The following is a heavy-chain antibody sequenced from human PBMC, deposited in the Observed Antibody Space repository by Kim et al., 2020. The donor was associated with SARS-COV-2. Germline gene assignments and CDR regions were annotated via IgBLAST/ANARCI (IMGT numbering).Heavy chain of an antibody. Sequence: SETLSLTCAVYGGSFSGYYWSWIRQPPGKGLEWIGEINHSGSTNYNPSLKSRVTISVDTSKNQFSLKLSSVTAADTAVYYCARLTITMVRGPYRRGAFDIWVQGTMVTVSS. CDR2: INHSGST. CDR1: GGSFSGYY. V-gene: IGHV4-34*01. D-gene: IGHD3-10*01. J-gene: IGHJ3*02. CDR3: ARLTITMVRGPYRRGAFDI.